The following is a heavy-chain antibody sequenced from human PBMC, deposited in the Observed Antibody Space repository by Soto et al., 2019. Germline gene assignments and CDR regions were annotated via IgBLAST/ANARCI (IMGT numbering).Heavy chain of an antibody. V-gene: IGHV3-21*01. CDR3: ARLVFPLDS. J-gene: IGHJ4*02. CDR1: GFTFSTYS. Sequence: GGSLRLSCAASGFTFSTYSMNWVRQAPGKGLEWVSSISSSSRYIHYADSVKGRFTISRDNAKNSVYLQMNSLRPEDTAVYYCARLVFPLDSWAQGTLDTGSS. CDR2: ISSSSRYI.